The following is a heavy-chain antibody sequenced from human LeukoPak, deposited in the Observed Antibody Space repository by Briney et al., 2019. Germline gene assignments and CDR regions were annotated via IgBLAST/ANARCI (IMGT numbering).Heavy chain of an antibody. Sequence: ASVKVSGKATGYTFSGYYIHWVRQAPGQGLEWMGRISPNSGVTNYTQRFQGRVTMTRDASTSTAFMELSSLRSDDTAVYYCARDSSAILPLGYWGQGTLVTVSS. CDR2: ISPNSGVT. J-gene: IGHJ4*02. CDR3: ARDSSAILPLGY. V-gene: IGHV1-2*06. CDR1: GYTFSGYY.